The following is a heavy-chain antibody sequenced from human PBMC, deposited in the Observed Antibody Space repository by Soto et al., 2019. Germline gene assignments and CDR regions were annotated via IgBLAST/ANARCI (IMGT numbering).Heavy chain of an antibody. Sequence: ASVKVSCKASGYTFTSYGISWVRQAPGQGLEWMGWISAYNGNTNYAQKLQGRVTMTTDTSTSTAYMELRSLRSDDTAVYYCARDRPLLWFGEPRDPYYFDYWGQGTLVTV. V-gene: IGHV1-18*01. CDR2: ISAYNGNT. D-gene: IGHD3-10*01. J-gene: IGHJ4*02. CDR3: ARDRPLLWFGEPRDPYYFDY. CDR1: GYTFTSYG.